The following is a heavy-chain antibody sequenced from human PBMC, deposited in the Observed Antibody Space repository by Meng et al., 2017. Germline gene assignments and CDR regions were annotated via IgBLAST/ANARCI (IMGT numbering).Heavy chain of an antibody. CDR3: ARCFSDILTFDAFDI. CDR2: ISSNGGST. V-gene: IGHV3-64*01. CDR1: GFTFSSYA. D-gene: IGHD3-9*01. Sequence: GGSLRLSCAASGFTFSSYAMHWVRQAPGKGLEYVSAISSNGGSTYYANSVKGRFTISRDNSKNTLYLQMGSLRAEDMAVYYCARCFSDILTFDAFDIWGQGTMVTVSS. J-gene: IGHJ3*02.